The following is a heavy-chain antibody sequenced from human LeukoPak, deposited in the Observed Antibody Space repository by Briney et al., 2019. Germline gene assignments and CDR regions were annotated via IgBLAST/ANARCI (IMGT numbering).Heavy chain of an antibody. D-gene: IGHD2-2*02. V-gene: IGHV1-69*13. CDR3: ASRLDVVVPAAIVYPYYYMDV. J-gene: IGHJ6*03. CDR1: GGTFSSYA. CDR2: IIPIFGTA. Sequence: RASVKVFCKASGGTFSSYAISWVRQAPGQGLEWMGGIIPIFGTANYAQKFQGRVTITADESTSTAYMELSSLRSEDTAVYYCASRLDVVVPAAIVYPYYYMDVWGKGTTVTVSS.